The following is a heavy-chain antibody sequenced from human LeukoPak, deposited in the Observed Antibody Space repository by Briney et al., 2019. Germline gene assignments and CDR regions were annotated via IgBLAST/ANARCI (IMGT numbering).Heavy chain of an antibody. CDR1: GSTFSSYA. D-gene: IGHD1-26*01. J-gene: IGHJ4*02. V-gene: IGHV3-7*01. CDR2: IKQDGSEK. Sequence: GGSLRLSCAASGSTFSSYAMSWVRQAPGKGLEWVANIKQDGSEKNYVDSVKGRFTISRDNAKNSQYLQINSLRVEDTAVYYCARSGSDFDCWGQGTLVSVSS. CDR3: ARSGSDFDC.